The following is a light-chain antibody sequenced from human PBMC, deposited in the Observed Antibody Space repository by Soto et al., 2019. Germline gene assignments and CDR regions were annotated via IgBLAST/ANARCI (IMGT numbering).Light chain of an antibody. CDR3: QQHGNWPST. Sequence: EIVLTQSPATLSLSPGERATLSCRASQSVSSYFAWYQQKPGQAPRLLIYDASNRATGIPARFSGSGSGTDFTLPISSLEPEDFEIYYCQQHGNWPSTFGQGTKVEFK. V-gene: IGKV3-11*01. CDR2: DAS. J-gene: IGKJ1*01. CDR1: QSVSSY.